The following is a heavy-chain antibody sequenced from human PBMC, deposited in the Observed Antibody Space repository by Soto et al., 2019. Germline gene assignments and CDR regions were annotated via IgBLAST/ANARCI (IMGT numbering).Heavy chain of an antibody. D-gene: IGHD6-13*01. Sequence: SETLSLTCTVSGGSISSYYWSWIRQPPGRGLEWIGCIYYSGNTYYNPSLKRRFSISVDTSKNQFSLQLSSVTVADTAVYYCVTGFRRYSSPTGSIEYCGLGPLVTV. CDR1: GGSISSYY. J-gene: IGHJ4*02. CDR3: VTGFRRYSSPTGSIEY. CDR2: IYYSGNT. V-gene: IGHV4-59*06.